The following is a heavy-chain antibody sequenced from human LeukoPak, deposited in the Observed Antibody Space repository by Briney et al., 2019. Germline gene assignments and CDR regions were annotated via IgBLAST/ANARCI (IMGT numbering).Heavy chain of an antibody. Sequence: SETLSLTCTVSGGSISSSSYYWGWIRQPPGKGLELIGSIYFGGSTAYSPSLKSRVNISVDTSKNQFSLKLSSVTAADTAVYFCASRPTTWGFFDSWGQGTLVTVSS. J-gene: IGHJ4*02. CDR3: ASRPTTWGFFDS. D-gene: IGHD4-17*01. V-gene: IGHV4-39*01. CDR2: IYFGGST. CDR1: GGSISSSSYY.